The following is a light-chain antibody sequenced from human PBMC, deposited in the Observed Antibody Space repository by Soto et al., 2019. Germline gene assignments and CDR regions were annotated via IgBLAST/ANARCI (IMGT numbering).Light chain of an antibody. CDR3: QQYNNWPPIT. V-gene: IGKV3-15*01. CDR1: QSVSIK. Sequence: EIVMTQSPATLPVSPVERATLSCRASQSVSIKLAWYQQKPGQAPRLLIYDTSTRATGIPARFSGSGSGTEFTLTISSLQSEDFAVYYCQQYNNWPPITFGQGTRLEIK. CDR2: DTS. J-gene: IGKJ5*01.